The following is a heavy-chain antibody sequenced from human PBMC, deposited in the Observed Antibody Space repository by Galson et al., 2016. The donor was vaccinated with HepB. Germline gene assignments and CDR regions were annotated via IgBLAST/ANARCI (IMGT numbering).Heavy chain of an antibody. J-gene: IGHJ4*02. CDR1: EFTFSNGW. Sequence: LRLSCADSEFTFSNGWMSWVRQAPGKGLEWVAHINQDGSDIYYVDPVKGRFTISRDKAKKSLYLQLNSLRVDDTALYYCVGWFGDLNTWGQGTLVTVSS. D-gene: IGHD3-10*01. CDR3: VGWFGDLNT. CDR2: INQDGSDI. V-gene: IGHV3-7*03.